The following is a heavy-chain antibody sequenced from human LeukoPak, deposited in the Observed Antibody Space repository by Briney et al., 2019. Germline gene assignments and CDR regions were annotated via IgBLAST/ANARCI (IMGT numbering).Heavy chain of an antibody. J-gene: IGHJ4*02. V-gene: IGHV1-46*01. D-gene: IGHD3-16*01. Sequence: ASVKVSCKASGYTFTRYYMHWVRQAPGQGLEWMGIINPSGGSTSYAQKFQGRVTMTRDMSTSTVYMELSSLRSEDTAVYYCAREGAQSNYFDYWGQGTLVTVSS. CDR2: INPSGGST. CDR1: GYTFTRYY. CDR3: AREGAQSNYFDY.